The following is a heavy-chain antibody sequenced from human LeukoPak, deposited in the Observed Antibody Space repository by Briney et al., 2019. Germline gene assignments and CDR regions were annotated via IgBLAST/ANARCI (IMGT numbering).Heavy chain of an antibody. CDR1: GFSLSTSGMC. CDR2: IDWDDDK. V-gene: IGHV2-70*01. J-gene: IGHJ4*02. D-gene: IGHD3-9*01. CDR3: ARQYYDILTGDYYFDY. Sequence: SGPTLVNPTQTPTLTCTFSGFSLSTSGMCVSWIRQPPGKALEWLALIDWDDDKYCSTSLKTRLTISKDTSKNQVVLTMTNMDPVDTATYYCARQYYDILTGDYYFDYWGQGTLVTVSS.